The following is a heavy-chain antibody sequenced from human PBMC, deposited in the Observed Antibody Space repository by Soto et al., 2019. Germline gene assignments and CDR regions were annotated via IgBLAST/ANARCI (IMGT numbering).Heavy chain of an antibody. V-gene: IGHV4-34*01. CDR2: INHSGST. D-gene: IGHD3-9*01. CDR3: ARSRATYDILTGPSGDDAFDI. J-gene: IGHJ3*02. CDR1: GGSFSGYY. Sequence: PSETLSLTCAVYGGSFSGYYWSWIRQPPGKGLEWIGEINHSGSTNYNPSLKSRVTISVDTSKNQFSLKLSSVTAADTAVYYCARSRATYDILTGPSGDDAFDIWGQGTMVTVSS.